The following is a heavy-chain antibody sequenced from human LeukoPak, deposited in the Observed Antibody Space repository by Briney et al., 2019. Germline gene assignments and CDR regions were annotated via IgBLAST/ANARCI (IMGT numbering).Heavy chain of an antibody. Sequence: GTSVKVSCKASGFTFTSSAMQWVRQARGQRLEWIGWIVVGSGNTNYAQKFQERVTITRDMSTSTAYMELSSLRSEDTAVYYRAAGSESGCSSTSCYTGLFDPWGQGTLVTVSS. J-gene: IGHJ5*02. V-gene: IGHV1-58*02. D-gene: IGHD2-2*02. CDR1: GFTFTSSA. CDR2: IVVGSGNT. CDR3: AAGSESGCSSTSCYTGLFDP.